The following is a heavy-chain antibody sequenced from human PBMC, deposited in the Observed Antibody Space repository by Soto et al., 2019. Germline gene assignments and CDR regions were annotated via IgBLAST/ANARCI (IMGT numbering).Heavy chain of an antibody. D-gene: IGHD6-19*01. CDR2: IYYSGST. Sequence: SETLSLTCTVSGGSIDKSTYYWCWIRQPPGKGLEWIGSIYYSGSTYYYPSFKGRVTISVDTSRNQFSLKLRSATAADTAVYYCARHHESGWCGYWGQGTLVTVSS. CDR1: GGSIDKSTYY. J-gene: IGHJ4*02. CDR3: ARHHESGWCGY. V-gene: IGHV4-39*01.